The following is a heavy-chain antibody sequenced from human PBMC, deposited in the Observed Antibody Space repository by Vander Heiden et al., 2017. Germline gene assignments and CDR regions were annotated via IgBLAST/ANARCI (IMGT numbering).Heavy chain of an antibody. D-gene: IGHD3-3*01. J-gene: IGHJ4*02. CDR2: IIPIFGTA. CDR3: ASPSTYYDFWSGSSPVFGFNY. V-gene: IGHV1-69*01. Sequence: QVQLVQSGAEVKKPGSSVKVSCKASGGTFSSYAISWVRQAPGQGLEWMGGIIPIFGTANYAQKFQGRVTITADESTSTAYMELSSLRSEDTAVYYCASPSTYYDFWSGSSPVFGFNYWGQGTLVTVSS. CDR1: GGTFSSYA.